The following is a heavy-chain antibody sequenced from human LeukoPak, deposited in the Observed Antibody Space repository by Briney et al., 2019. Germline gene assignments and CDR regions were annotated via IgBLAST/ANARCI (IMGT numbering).Heavy chain of an antibody. V-gene: IGHV3-48*01. CDR1: GFPLSSYS. CDR3: ARVKGTYFDY. D-gene: IGHD1-1*01. CDR2: ISASGSNI. J-gene: IGHJ4*02. Sequence: GGSLRLSCAASGFPLSSYSINWFRQAPGKGLEWVAYISASGSNIYYVDSAMGRFTVSRDNPKSSLFLQMNSPRAEDTAVYYCARVKGTYFDYWGQGALVTVSS.